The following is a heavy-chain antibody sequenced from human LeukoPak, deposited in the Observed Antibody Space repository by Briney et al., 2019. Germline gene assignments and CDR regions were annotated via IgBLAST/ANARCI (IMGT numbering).Heavy chain of an antibody. CDR2: ISGSGGST. V-gene: IGHV3-23*01. Sequence: GGSLRLSCAASGFTFSNYAMSWVRQGPEKGLEWVSSISGSGGSTYYADSVKGRFTISRDNSKNTLYLQMNSLRAEDTAVYYCAKTFGNIDPFEYWGQGTLVTVSS. J-gene: IGHJ4*02. D-gene: IGHD2/OR15-2a*01. CDR1: GFTFSNYA. CDR3: AKTFGNIDPFEY.